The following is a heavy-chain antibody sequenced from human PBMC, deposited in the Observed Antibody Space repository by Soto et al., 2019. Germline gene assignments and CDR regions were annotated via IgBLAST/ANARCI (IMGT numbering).Heavy chain of an antibody. Sequence: QVQLVQSGSEVKKPGASVKVSCKASGYTFTDYYMHWVRQAPGQGLEWMGWINPNSGGTNFAQKFQGRVTVTRDTSISTVYMELSRLSSDDTAVYYCASDSTRLFVEWLFNYWGEGALVTVSS. J-gene: IGHJ4*02. CDR2: INPNSGGT. V-gene: IGHV1-2*02. CDR1: GYTFTDYY. D-gene: IGHD3-3*01. CDR3: ASDSTRLFVEWLFNY.